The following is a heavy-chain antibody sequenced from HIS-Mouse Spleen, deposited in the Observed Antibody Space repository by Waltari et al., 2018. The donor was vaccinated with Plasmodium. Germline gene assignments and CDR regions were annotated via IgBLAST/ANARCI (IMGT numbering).Heavy chain of an antibody. D-gene: IGHD1-26*01. J-gene: IGHJ4*02. Sequence: QVQLVQSGAEGKRPGASVKVSCKASGYTFSSYGISWVRQAPGQGLEWMGWISGANGNTNHAQKVQGRVTMPTDTSTSTAYMELRSLRSDDTAVYYCARLLPWVHGHFDYWGQGTLVTVSS. CDR1: GYTFSSYG. V-gene: IGHV1-18*01. CDR3: ARLLPWVHGHFDY. CDR2: ISGANGNT.